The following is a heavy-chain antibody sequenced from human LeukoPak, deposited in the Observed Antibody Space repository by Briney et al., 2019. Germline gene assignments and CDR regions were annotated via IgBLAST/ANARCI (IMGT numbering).Heavy chain of an antibody. J-gene: IGHJ6*02. CDR3: AKETYDAMDV. CDR2: INSDGSNT. CDR1: RFTFSSYW. Sequence: GGSLRLSCAASRFTFSSYWMHWGRQAPGKGLVWVSRINSDGSNTGYADSVKGRFTISRDNAKNSLYLQMNSLRAEDTAVYYCAKETYDAMDVWGQGTTVTVSS. V-gene: IGHV3-74*01.